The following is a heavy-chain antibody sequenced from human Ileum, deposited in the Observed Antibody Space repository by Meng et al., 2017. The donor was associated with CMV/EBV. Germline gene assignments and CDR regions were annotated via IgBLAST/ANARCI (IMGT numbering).Heavy chain of an antibody. Sequence: GESLKISCAASGFAFSNYAMSWVRQAPGKGLEWVSVMYSDGATYYADSVRGRFTISRDNSKNTLYLQMNSLRAGDTALYYCARGGGYYPIDYWGQGTLVTVSS. CDR1: GFAFSNYA. D-gene: IGHD3-22*01. J-gene: IGHJ4*02. CDR2: MYSDGAT. V-gene: IGHV3-66*02. CDR3: ARGGGYYPIDY.